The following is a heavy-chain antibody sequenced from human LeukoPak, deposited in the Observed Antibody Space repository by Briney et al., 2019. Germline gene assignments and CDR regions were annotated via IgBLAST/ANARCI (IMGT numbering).Heavy chain of an antibody. CDR1: GFTFSSYG. V-gene: IGHV3-30*02. D-gene: IGHD1-1*01. CDR3: ARGTSDARYYFDY. Sequence: GGSLRLSCAASGFTFSSYGIHWVRQAPGKGLEWVAFIRYDGSNKYYTDSVKGRFTISRDNAKNSLYLQMNSLRAEDTALYYCARGTSDARYYFDYWGQGILVTVSS. J-gene: IGHJ4*02. CDR2: IRYDGSNK.